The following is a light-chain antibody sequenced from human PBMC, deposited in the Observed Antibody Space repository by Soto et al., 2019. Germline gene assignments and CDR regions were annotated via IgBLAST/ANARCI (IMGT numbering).Light chain of an antibody. J-gene: IGKJ2*01. CDR3: QQYNKWPPYT. Sequence: EIVMTQSPATVSVSPGERATLSCRASQSVSSSLAWYQQKPGQAPRLLIYGASTRATGIPARFSGSGSGTEFTLIISSLQSEDFAVYYCQQYNKWPPYTFGQGTKLEIK. CDR1: QSVSSS. V-gene: IGKV3-15*01. CDR2: GAS.